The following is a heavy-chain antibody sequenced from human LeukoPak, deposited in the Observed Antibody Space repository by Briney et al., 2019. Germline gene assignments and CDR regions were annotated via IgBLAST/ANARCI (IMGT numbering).Heavy chain of an antibody. CDR2: LFHSGTR. V-gene: IGHV4-59*12. Sequence: PSETLSLTCTVCGGSISSYHWSWIRQPPGKGLEWIGYLFHSGTRRYNPSLKSRVTISADTTKNQFFLSLNSTTAADTAVYYCARRRGWKQQVVYFDYWGQGTLATVSS. CDR3: ARRRGWKQQVVYFDY. J-gene: IGHJ4*02. D-gene: IGHD6-13*01. CDR1: GGSISSYH.